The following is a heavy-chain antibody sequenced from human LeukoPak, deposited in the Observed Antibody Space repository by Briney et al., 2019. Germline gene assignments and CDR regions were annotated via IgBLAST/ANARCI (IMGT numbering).Heavy chain of an antibody. CDR3: ARDRIVGATFDY. J-gene: IGHJ4*02. CDR1: GFTFSDYY. V-gene: IGHV3-11*01. CDR2: ISSSGSTI. Sequence: PGGSLRLSCAASGFTFSDYYMSWIRQAPGKGLEWVLYISSSGSTIYYADSVKGRFTISRDNAKNSLYLQMNSLRAEDTAVYYCARDRIVGATFDYWGQGTLVTVSS. D-gene: IGHD1-26*01.